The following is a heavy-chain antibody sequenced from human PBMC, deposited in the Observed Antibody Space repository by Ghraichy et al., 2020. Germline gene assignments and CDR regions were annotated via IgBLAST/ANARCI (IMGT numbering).Heavy chain of an antibody. CDR3: ARGGGRDFDY. D-gene: IGHD1-26*01. CDR2: VNHSGST. Sequence: SETLSLTCAVYGGSFSGYYWGWIRQPPGKGLEWIGEVNHSGSTNYNPSLKSRVTISIDTSKNQFSLKLSSVSAADTAVYYCARGGGRDFDYWGQGTLVTVSS. J-gene: IGHJ4*02. CDR1: GGSFSGYY. V-gene: IGHV4-34*01.